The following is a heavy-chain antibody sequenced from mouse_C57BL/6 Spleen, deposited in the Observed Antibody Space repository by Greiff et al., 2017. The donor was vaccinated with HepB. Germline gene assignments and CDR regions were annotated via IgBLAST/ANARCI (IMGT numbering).Heavy chain of an antibody. CDR2: INPNNGGT. Sequence: VQLQQSGPELVKPGASVKISCKASGYTFTDYYMNWVKQSHGKSLEWIGDINPNNGGTSYNQKFKGKATLTVDKSSSTAYMELRSLTSEDSAVYYCARLTPITTVVDSYYAMDYWGQGTSVTVSS. CDR3: ARLTPITTVVDSYYAMDY. D-gene: IGHD1-1*01. J-gene: IGHJ4*01. CDR1: GYTFTDYY. V-gene: IGHV1-26*01.